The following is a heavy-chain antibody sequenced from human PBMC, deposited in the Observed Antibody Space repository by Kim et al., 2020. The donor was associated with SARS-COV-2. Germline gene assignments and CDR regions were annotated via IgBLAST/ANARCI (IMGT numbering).Heavy chain of an antibody. Sequence: GSTYYGDSVKGRFTISRHNSKNTLSLQMNSRRPEDTAVYYCARLNKYYFDLWGQGTLVTVSS. J-gene: IGHJ4*01. V-gene: IGHV3-53*04. CDR3: ARLNKYYFDL. CDR2: GST.